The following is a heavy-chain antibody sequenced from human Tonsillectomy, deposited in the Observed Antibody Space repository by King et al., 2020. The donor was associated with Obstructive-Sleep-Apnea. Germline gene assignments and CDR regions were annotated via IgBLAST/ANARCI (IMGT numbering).Heavy chain of an antibody. J-gene: IGHJ4*02. V-gene: IGHV3-30*18. D-gene: IGHD5-12*01. CDR3: AKGASGYGDFDY. Sequence: VQLVESGGGVVQPGRSLRLSCAASGFTFSSYVMHWVRQAPGLGLEWVAVTSYDGGNKYYADFVKGRFTISRDNSKNTLYLQMNSLRAEDTAVYYCAKGASGYGDFDYWGQGTLVTVSS. CDR2: TSYDGGNK. CDR1: GFTFSSYV.